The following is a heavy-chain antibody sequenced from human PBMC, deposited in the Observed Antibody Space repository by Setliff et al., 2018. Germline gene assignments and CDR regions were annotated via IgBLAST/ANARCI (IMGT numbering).Heavy chain of an antibody. V-gene: IGHV1-69*05. J-gene: IGHJ4*02. D-gene: IGHD2-2*01. CDR1: GFRFTNFG. CDR2: TIPIFGST. CDR3: ARDRKEIVVKPPAASLDY. Sequence: SVKVSCKTSGFRFTNFGFSWVRQAPGQGLEWMGGTIPIFGSTNYAQKFQDRVTIITDESTSTAYMELSSLRTEDTAVYYCARDRKEIVVKPPAASLDYWGQGTQVTVSS.